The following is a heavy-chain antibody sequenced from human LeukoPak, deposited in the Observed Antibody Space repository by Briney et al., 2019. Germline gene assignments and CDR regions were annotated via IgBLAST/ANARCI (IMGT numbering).Heavy chain of an antibody. V-gene: IGHV3-7*01. J-gene: IGHJ5*02. CDR2: IKEDGSEK. D-gene: IGHD3-22*01. CDR3: ARSITMIVDWFDP. Sequence: PGGSLRLSCAASGFTFSSYWMNWVRQAPGKGLEWVANIKEDGSEKYYADSVKGRFTVSRDNAKNSLYLQMNSLRAEDTAVYFCARSITMIVDWFDPWGQGTLVTVSS. CDR1: GFTFSSYW.